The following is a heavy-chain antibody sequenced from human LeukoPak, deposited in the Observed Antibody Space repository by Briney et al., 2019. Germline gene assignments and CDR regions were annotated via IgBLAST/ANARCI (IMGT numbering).Heavy chain of an antibody. CDR3: ATFGLVAALDL. D-gene: IGHD5-12*01. V-gene: IGHV3-7*01. Sequence: GGSLRLSCAASGFSFNAYWMAWVRQAPGTGLEWVANINPAGSETFHVDPVRGRFSISRDHAKNLVYLQMNSLRSEDTAVYYCATFGLVAALDLWGQGTLVTVSS. CDR2: INPAGSET. CDR1: GFSFNAYW. J-gene: IGHJ4*02.